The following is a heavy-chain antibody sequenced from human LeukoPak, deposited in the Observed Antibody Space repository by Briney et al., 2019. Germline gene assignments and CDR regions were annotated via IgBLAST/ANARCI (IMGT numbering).Heavy chain of an antibody. CDR2: ISGSGHDI. CDR1: GFTFSNYW. V-gene: IGHV3-11*05. D-gene: IGHD1-26*01. J-gene: IGHJ6*03. CDR3: ARANTELFYYMDV. Sequence: GGSLRLSCAASGFTFSNYWMSWVRQAPGKGVEWVAYISGSGHDINYSDSVKGRFTISRDNAKNSLYLQMNSLRAEDTALYYCARANTELFYYMDVWGKGTTVTVSS.